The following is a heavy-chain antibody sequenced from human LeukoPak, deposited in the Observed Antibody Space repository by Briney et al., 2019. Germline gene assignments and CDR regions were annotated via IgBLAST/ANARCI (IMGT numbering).Heavy chain of an antibody. V-gene: IGHV3-23*01. Sequence: GGSLRLSCAASGFTFYSYAMTWVRQAPGKGLEWVSAISGSGGSTYYADSVKGRFTISRDISKNTLYLQMSSLRAEDTALYYCAKYNSDWYDDYWGQGTLVTVSS. D-gene: IGHD6-19*01. CDR2: ISGSGGST. CDR1: GFTFYSYA. CDR3: AKYNSDWYDDY. J-gene: IGHJ4*02.